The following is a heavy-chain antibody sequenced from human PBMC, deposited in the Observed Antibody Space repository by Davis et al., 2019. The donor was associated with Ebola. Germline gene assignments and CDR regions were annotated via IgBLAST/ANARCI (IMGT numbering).Heavy chain of an antibody. D-gene: IGHD6-13*01. CDR2: ISGSGGST. J-gene: IGHJ4*02. CDR3: ARRASSSDFDY. Sequence: PGGSLRLSCAASGFTFSSYWMSWVRQAPGKGLEWVSAISGSGGSTYYADSVKGRFTISRDNSKNTLFLQMTSLRAEDTALYYCARRASSSDFDYWGQGTLVTVSS. V-gene: IGHV3-23*01. CDR1: GFTFSSYW.